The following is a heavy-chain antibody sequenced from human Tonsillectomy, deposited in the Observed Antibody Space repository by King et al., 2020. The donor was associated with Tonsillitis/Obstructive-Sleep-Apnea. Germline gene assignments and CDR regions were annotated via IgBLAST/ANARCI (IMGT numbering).Heavy chain of an antibody. D-gene: IGHD2-2*01. V-gene: IGHV5-10-1*01. J-gene: IGHJ6*03. Sequence: EVQLVESGAEVKKPGESLGISCKGSGYSFTSYWISWVRQMPGKGLEWMGRIDPSDSYTNYSPSFQGHVTISADKSISTAYLQWSSLKASDTAMYYCARRYDCSSTSCYYMDVWGKGTTVTVSS. CDR3: ARRYDCSSTSCYYMDV. CDR2: IDPSDSYT. CDR1: GYSFTSYW.